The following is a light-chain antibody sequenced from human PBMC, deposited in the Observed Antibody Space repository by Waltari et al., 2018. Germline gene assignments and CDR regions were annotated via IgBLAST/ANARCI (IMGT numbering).Light chain of an antibody. V-gene: IGKV3-15*01. Sequence: ERVMTQSPATLSVSPGETDTLSCRASQSASTNLAWYQQKAGQAPRLLIYDASIRATGVTARFSGSGAGTEFTLTITGLQSEDFAVYYCQQYNNWLYTFGQGTKLEIK. CDR2: DAS. J-gene: IGKJ2*01. CDR3: QQYNNWLYT. CDR1: QSASTN.